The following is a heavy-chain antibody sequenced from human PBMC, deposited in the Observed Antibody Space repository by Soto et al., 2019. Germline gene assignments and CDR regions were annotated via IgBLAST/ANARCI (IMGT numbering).Heavy chain of an antibody. D-gene: IGHD2-15*01. CDR1: GGTFSSYA. CDR3: ARSQGGSSSLDIYFYYYSGMDV. V-gene: IGHV1-69*01. J-gene: IGHJ6*02. CDR2: IIPIFGTA. Sequence: QVQLVQSGAEEKKPGSSVKVSCKAPGGTFSSYAISWVRQAPGQGLEWMGGIIPIFGTAKYAQKFQGRVTITADESTSTGYMELSSLRSEDTAVYYCARSQGGSSSLDIYFYYYSGMDVWGQGTTVTVSS.